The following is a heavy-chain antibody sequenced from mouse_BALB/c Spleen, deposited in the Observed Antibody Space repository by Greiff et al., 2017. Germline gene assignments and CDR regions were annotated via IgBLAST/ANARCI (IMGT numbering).Heavy chain of an antibody. J-gene: IGHJ4*01. V-gene: IGHV5-6-5*01. CDR2: ISSGGST. CDR3: ARGYYDYDYYAMDY. D-gene: IGHD2-4*01. Sequence: EVKVVESGGGLVKPGGSLKLSCAASGFTFSSYAMSWVRQTPEKRLEWVASISSGGSTYYPDSVKGRFTISRDNARNILYLQMSSLRSEDTAMYYCARGYYDYDYYAMDYWGQGTSVTVSS. CDR1: GFTFSSYA.